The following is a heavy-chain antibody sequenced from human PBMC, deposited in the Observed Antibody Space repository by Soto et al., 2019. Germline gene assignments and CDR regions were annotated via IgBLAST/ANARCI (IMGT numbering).Heavy chain of an antibody. CDR2: VESGGNT. Sequence: TETLYLTSPVSGGSIISSHFSWGWIRQPPGKGLEWIGSVESGGNTYDNPSFRSRVTLSADTSKNQFSLTMTSVTAADTAVYYCASSSLYGMDVWGQGTTVT. V-gene: IGHV4-39*01. J-gene: IGHJ6*02. CDR1: GGSIISSHFS. CDR3: ASSSLYGMDV.